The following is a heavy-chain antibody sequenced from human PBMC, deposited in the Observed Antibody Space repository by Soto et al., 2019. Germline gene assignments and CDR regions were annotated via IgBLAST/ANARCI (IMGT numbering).Heavy chain of an antibody. D-gene: IGHD6-6*01. CDR2: ISYDGSNK. Sequence: QVQLVESGGGVVQPGRSLRLSCAASGFTFSSYGMHRVRQAPGKGLEWVAVISYDGSNKYYADSVKGRFTISRDNSKNTLYLQMNSLRAEDTAVYYCAKDGEYSSSSGACDIWGQGTMVTVSS. CDR3: AKDGEYSSSSGACDI. CDR1: GFTFSSYG. V-gene: IGHV3-30*18. J-gene: IGHJ3*02.